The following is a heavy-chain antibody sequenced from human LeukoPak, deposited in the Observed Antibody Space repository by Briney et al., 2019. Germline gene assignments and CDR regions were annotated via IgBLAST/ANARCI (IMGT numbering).Heavy chain of an antibody. D-gene: IGHD2-2*01. Sequence: GGSLRLSCAASGFTFSSYEMSWVRQAPGKGLEWVSYISSSGSTIYYADSVKGRFTISRDNAKNSLYLQMNSLRAEDTAVYYCARRGWLGYCSSTSCPRWFDPWGQGTLVTVSS. V-gene: IGHV3-48*03. CDR1: GFTFSSYE. J-gene: IGHJ5*02. CDR3: ARRGWLGYCSSTSCPRWFDP. CDR2: ISSSGSTI.